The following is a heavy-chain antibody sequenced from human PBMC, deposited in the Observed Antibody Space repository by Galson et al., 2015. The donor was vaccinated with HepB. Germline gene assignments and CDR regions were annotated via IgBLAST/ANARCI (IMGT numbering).Heavy chain of an antibody. V-gene: IGHV1-18*01. CDR3: ARVPRVGFLEWLLSDWLDP. Sequence: SVKVSCKASGHTFSSYGYTWVRQAPGQGLEWMGWISAYSDKTQYAQNFQGRVTMTTDTFTDTVYMELRSLRFDDTAVYYCARVPRVGFLEWLLSDWLDPWGQGTLVTVSS. D-gene: IGHD3-3*01. J-gene: IGHJ5*02. CDR2: ISAYSDKT. CDR1: GHTFSSYG.